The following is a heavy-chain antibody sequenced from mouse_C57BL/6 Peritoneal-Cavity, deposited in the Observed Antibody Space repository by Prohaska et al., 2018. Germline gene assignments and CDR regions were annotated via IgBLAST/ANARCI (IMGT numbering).Heavy chain of an antibody. D-gene: IGHD1-1*01. CDR1: GFTFSSYA. CDR2: ISDGGSYT. CDR3: ARETTVVAWYFDV. J-gene: IGHJ1*03. V-gene: IGHV5-4*01. Sequence: EVQLVESGGGLVKPGGSLKLSCVASGFTFSSYAMSWVRQTPEKRLEWVATISDGGSYTYYPDNVKGRFTISRDNAKNNLYLQMSHLKSEETAMYYCARETTVVAWYFDVWGTGTTVTVSS.